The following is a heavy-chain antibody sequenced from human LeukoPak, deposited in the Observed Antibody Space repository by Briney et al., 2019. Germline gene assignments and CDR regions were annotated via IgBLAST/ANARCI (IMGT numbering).Heavy chain of an antibody. D-gene: IGHD2-2*01. CDR1: GGTLSRFG. J-gene: IGHJ5*02. V-gene: IGHV1-69*13. Sequence: ASVKVSCKASGGTLSRFGISWVRQAPGQGLEWRGGIIPIFGTSNYAQKFQGRVTVTADESTSTAYMELSSLRSEDTAVYYCARVVNPRYCNSPSCYWKGWFHPWGQGTLVIVSS. CDR3: ARVVNPRYCNSPSCYWKGWFHP. CDR2: IIPIFGTS.